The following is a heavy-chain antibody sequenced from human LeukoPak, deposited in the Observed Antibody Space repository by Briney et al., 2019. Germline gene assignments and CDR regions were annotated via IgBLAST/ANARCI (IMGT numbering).Heavy chain of an antibody. CDR3: ARVFGYYLDY. D-gene: IGHD3-10*01. Sequence: PGGSLRLSCAASGFTVSSNYMSWVRQAPGKGLEWVSAIYSGGSTYYADSVKGRFTISRHNSKNTLYLQMNSLRAEDTAVYYCARVFGYYLDYWGQGTLVTVSS. CDR1: GFTVSSNY. CDR2: IYSGGST. V-gene: IGHV3-53*04. J-gene: IGHJ4*02.